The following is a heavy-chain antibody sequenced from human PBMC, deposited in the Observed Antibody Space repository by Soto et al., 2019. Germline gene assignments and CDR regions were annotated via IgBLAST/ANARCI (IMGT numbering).Heavy chain of an antibody. D-gene: IGHD2-2*01. CDR2: MNPNSGNT. CDR1: GYTFTSYG. CDR3: ARYCSSTSCYDAFDI. J-gene: IGHJ3*02. Sequence: ASVKVSCKASGYTFTSYGISWVRQATGQGLEWMGWMNPNSGNTGYAQKFQGRVTMTRNTSISTAYMELSSLRSEDTAVYYCARYCSSTSCYDAFDIWGQGTMVTVSS. V-gene: IGHV1-8*02.